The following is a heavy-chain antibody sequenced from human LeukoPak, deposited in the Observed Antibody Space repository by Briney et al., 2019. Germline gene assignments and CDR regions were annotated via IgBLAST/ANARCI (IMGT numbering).Heavy chain of an antibody. D-gene: IGHD3-22*01. CDR3: ASLYDSTGFCFDY. Sequence: PGGSLRLSCVVSGFRFSDYYMSWIRQTPGKGLEFISYISGSGDAIYYTDSVKGRFTISRDNAKNSLYLQLDSLSVEDTAVYYCASLYDSTGFCFDYWGQGALVTVSS. CDR1: GFRFSDYY. V-gene: IGHV3-11*01. J-gene: IGHJ4*02. CDR2: ISGSGDAI.